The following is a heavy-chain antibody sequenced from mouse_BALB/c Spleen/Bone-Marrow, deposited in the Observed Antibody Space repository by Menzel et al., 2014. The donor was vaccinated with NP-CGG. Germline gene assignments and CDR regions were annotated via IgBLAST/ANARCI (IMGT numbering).Heavy chain of an antibody. J-gene: IGHJ2*01. V-gene: IGHV1-67*01. CDR2: ISTCSGNT. D-gene: IGHD1-1*01. CDR3: ARSNYGSSYVFDY. Sequence: VQLQQSGPELVRPGVSVKISCKGSGYTFTDYAMHWVKQSHAKSLEWIGVISTCSGNTNYNQKFKGKATMTVDKSSSTAYMELARLTSEDSALYYCARSNYGSSYVFDYWGQGTTLTVSS. CDR1: GYTFTDYA.